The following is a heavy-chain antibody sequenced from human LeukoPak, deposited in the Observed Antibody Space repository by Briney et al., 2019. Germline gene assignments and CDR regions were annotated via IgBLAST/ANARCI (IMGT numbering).Heavy chain of an antibody. CDR2: IIPIFGTA. Sequence: SVKVSCKASGGTFSIYAISWVRQAPGQGLEWMGGIIPIFGTANYAQKFQGRVTITTDESTSTAYMELSSLRSEDTAVYYCARRHSGEEAFDIWGQGTMVTVSS. D-gene: IGHD2-15*01. V-gene: IGHV1-69*05. CDR3: ARRHSGEEAFDI. CDR1: GGTFSIYA. J-gene: IGHJ3*02.